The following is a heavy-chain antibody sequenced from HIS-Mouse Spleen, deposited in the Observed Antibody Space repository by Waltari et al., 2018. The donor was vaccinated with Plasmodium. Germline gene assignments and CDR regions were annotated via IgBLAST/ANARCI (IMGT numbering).Heavy chain of an antibody. CDR1: RFTFSSYA. Sequence: QVQLVESGGGGVQPGRSLRLSCAASRFTFSSYAMHWVRKAPGKGLEWVAVISYDGSNKYYTNSVKGRFTISRDNSKNTLYLQMNSLRTEDTAVYYCARDRRLGFDYWGQGTLVTVSS. J-gene: IGHJ4*02. CDR2: ISYDGSNK. V-gene: IGHV3-30-3*01. CDR3: ARDRRLGFDY.